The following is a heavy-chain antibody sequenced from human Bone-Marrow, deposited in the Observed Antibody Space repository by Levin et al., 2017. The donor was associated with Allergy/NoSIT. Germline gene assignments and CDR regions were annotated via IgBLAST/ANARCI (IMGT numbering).Heavy chain of an antibody. CDR2: INPDSGGT. Sequence: GGSLRLSCKASGSTFTGYYIHWVRQAPGQGLEWMGRINPDSGGTSYAQKFQATVTMTRDTSISTAYMDLRRLRSDDTAVYYCARGKSPQYDVLTGYGKSDAFDIWGQGTMVTVSS. J-gene: IGHJ3*02. V-gene: IGHV1-2*06. CDR1: GSTFTGYY. D-gene: IGHD3-9*01. CDR3: ARGKSPQYDVLTGYGKSDAFDI.